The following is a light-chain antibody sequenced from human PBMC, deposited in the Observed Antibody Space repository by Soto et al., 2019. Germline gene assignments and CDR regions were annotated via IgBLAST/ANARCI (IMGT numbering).Light chain of an antibody. V-gene: IGLV2-8*01. CDR2: EVS. J-gene: IGLJ1*01. Sequence: QSALTQPPSASGSPGQSVTISCTGTSSDVGGYNYVSWYQQHPGTAPKLMIYEVSERPSGVPDRFSGSKSSNTASLTVSGLQAEDEADYYCSSYSGSNNFVFGTGTKLTVL. CDR3: SSYSGSNNFV. CDR1: SSDVGGYNY.